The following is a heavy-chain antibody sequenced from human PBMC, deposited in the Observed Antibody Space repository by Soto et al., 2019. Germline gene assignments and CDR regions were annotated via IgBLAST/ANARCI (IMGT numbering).Heavy chain of an antibody. CDR1: GYTFTSYG. V-gene: IGHV1-18*01. J-gene: IGHJ6*02. CDR2: ISAYNGNT. D-gene: IGHD4-4*01. CDR3: ARGIPSDYSNYRRPNYYYYGMDV. Sequence: ASVKVSCKASGYTFTSYGISWVRQAPGQGLEWMGWISAYNGNTNYAQKLQGRVTMTTDTSTSTAYMELSSLRSEDTAVYYCARGIPSDYSNYRRPNYYYYGMDVWGQGTTVTVSS.